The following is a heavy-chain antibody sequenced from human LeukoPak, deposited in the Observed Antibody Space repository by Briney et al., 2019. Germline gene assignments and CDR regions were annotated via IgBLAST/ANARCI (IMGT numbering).Heavy chain of an antibody. D-gene: IGHD3-22*01. CDR2: ISSSSSYI. J-gene: IGHJ5*02. Sequence: GGSLRLSCAASGFTFSSYSMNWVRQAPGKGLEWVSSISSSSSYIYYADSVKGRFTISRDNAKNSLYLQMNSLRAEDTAVYYCARAPYYYDWVYNWFDPWGQGTLVTVSS. CDR1: GFTFSSYS. V-gene: IGHV3-21*01. CDR3: ARAPYYYDWVYNWFDP.